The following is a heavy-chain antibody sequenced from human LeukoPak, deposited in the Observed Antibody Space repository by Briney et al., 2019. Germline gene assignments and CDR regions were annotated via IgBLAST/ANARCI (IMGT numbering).Heavy chain of an antibody. J-gene: IGHJ6*03. CDR1: GGSISSYY. Sequence: PSETLSLTCTVSGGSISSYYWSWIRQPAGKGLEWIGRIYTSGSTNYNPSLKSRVTVSVDTSKNQFSLKLSSVTAADTAVYYCARDIAAAGAYYYYYMDVWGKGTTVTVSS. V-gene: IGHV4-4*07. CDR2: IYTSGST. CDR3: ARDIAAAGAYYYYYMDV. D-gene: IGHD6-13*01.